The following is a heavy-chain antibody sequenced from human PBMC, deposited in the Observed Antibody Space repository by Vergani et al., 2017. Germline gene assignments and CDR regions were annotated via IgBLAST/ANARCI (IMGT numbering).Heavy chain of an antibody. CDR1: GYSFTSYW. CDR3: ARSLGYCSSTSCHEDYYYYYMDV. V-gene: IGHV5-51*03. D-gene: IGHD2-2*01. Sequence: EVQLVQSGAEVTKPGESLTISCKGSGYSFTSYWIGCVRQMPGKAPEWIGIIYHGDSDTIYSLSFQGQVNIPADKSISAAYLQWSSLKAPDTAMYYCARSLGYCSSTSCHEDYYYYYMDVWGKGTTVTVSS. CDR2: IYHGDSDT. J-gene: IGHJ6*03.